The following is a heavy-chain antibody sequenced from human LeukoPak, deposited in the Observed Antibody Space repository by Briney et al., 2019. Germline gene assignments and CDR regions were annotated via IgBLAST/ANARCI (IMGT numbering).Heavy chain of an antibody. CDR3: AKDPDCSSTSCPYYFDY. CDR2: IRYDGSNK. V-gene: IGHV3-30*02. D-gene: IGHD2-2*01. Sequence: GGSLRLSCAASGFTFSSYGMHWVRQAPGKGLEWVAFIRYDGSNKYYADSVKGRLTTSRDNSKNTLYLQMNSLRAEDTAVYYCAKDPDCSSTSCPYYFDYWGQGTLVTVSS. J-gene: IGHJ4*02. CDR1: GFTFSSYG.